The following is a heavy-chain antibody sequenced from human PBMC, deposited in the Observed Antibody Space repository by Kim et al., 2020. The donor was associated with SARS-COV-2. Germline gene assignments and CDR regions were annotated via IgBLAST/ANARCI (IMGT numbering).Heavy chain of an antibody. CDR2: INWKSDVI. V-gene: IGHV3-9*01. CDR1: GITVRDHA. CDR3: GKDIHAGGMDV. Sequence: GGSLRLSCAASGITVRDHAMHWVRQVPGKGLEWVAGINWKSDVIGYGDSVKGRFTVSRDNAKNSLYLQMNSLRGEDTASYYCGKDIHAGGMDVWGQGITVIVSS. J-gene: IGHJ6*02.